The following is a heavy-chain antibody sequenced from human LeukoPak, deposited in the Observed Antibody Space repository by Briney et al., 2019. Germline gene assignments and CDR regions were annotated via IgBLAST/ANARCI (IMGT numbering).Heavy chain of an antibody. V-gene: IGHV4-61*08. D-gene: IGHD1-26*01. Sequence: PSETLSLTCTVSGGSISSGGYYWSWIRQPPGQGLEWIGYIYYSGSTNYNPSLKSRVTISVDTSKKQFSLKLSSVTAADTAVYYCASLSGSYWSAFDIWGQGTMVTVSS. J-gene: IGHJ3*02. CDR3: ASLSGSYWSAFDI. CDR2: IYYSGST. CDR1: GGSISSGGYY.